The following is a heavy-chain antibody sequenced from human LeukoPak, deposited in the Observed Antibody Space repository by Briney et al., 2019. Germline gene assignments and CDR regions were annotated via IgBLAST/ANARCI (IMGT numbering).Heavy chain of an antibody. J-gene: IGHJ4*02. V-gene: IGHV4-59*01. CDR2: IYYSGST. Sequence: PSETLSLTCTVSGGSISSYYWSWLRQPPGKGLEWVGYIYYSGSTNYNPSLKSRVTISVDKSKNQFSLKLSSVTAADTAVYYCARVPPNGLRAYYFDYWGQGTLVTVSS. D-gene: IGHD3-16*01. CDR1: GGSISSYY. CDR3: ARVPPNGLRAYYFDY.